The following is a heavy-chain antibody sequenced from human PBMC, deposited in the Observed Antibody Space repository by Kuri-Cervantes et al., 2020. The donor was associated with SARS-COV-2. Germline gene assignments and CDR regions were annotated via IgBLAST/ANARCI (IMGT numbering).Heavy chain of an antibody. CDR3: AGGPNERKYYFDY. V-gene: IGHV1-69*05. CDR2: IIPIFGTA. CDR1: GGTFSSYA. D-gene: IGHD1-1*01. J-gene: IGHJ4*02. Sequence: SVKVSCKASGGTFSSYAISWVRQAPGQGLEWMGRIIPIFGTANYAQKFQGRVTMTTDTSTSTAYMELRSLRSDDTAVYYCAGGPNERKYYFDYWGQGTLITVSS.